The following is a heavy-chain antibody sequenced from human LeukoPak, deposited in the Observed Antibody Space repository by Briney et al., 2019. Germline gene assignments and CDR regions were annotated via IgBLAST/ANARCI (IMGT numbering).Heavy chain of an antibody. D-gene: IGHD3-22*01. CDR3: ARHRYDSSGYAAAEHRVGVGYYFDY. CDR2: IYTSGST. J-gene: IGHJ4*02. Sequence: SETLSLTCTVSGGSISSYYWSWIRQPPGKGLEWIGYIYTSGSTNYNPSLKSRVTISVDTSKNQFSRKLSSVTGADTAVYYCARHRYDSSGYAAAEHRVGVGYYFDYWGQGTLVTVSS. V-gene: IGHV4-4*09. CDR1: GGSISSYY.